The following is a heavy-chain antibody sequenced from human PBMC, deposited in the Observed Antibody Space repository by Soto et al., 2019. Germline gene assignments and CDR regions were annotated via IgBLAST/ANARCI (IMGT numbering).Heavy chain of an antibody. CDR2: IIPIFGTA. D-gene: IGHD5-18*01. J-gene: IGHJ4*02. CDR1: GGTFSSYA. Sequence: ASGKVSCKASGGTFSSYAISWVRQAPGQGLEWMGGIIPIFGTANYAQKFQGRVTITADESTSTAYMELSSLRSEDTAVYYCARGRYSYGLLFDYWGQGTLVTVSS. V-gene: IGHV1-69*13. CDR3: ARGRYSYGLLFDY.